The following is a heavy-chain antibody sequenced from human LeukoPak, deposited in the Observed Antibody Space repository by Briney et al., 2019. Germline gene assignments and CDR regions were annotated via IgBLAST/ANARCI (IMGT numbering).Heavy chain of an antibody. J-gene: IGHJ4*02. V-gene: IGHV4-30-4*01. D-gene: IGHD3-22*01. CDR1: GGSISSGDYY. CDR3: ARDEYYYDSRGYSYYFDY. CDR2: IYYSGST. Sequence: SQTLSLTCTVSGGSISSGDYYWSWIRQPPGKGLEWIGYIYYSGSTNYNPSLKSRVTISADTSKNQFSLKLSSVTAADTAVYYCARDEYYYDSRGYSYYFDYWGQGTLVTVSS.